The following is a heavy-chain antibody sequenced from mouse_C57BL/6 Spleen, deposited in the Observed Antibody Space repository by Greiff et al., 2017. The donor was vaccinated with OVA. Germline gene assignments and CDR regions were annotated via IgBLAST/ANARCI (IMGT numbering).Heavy chain of an antibody. V-gene: IGHV1-18*01. D-gene: IGHD1-1*01. Sequence: EVQLQESGPELVKPGASVKIPCKASGYTFTDYNMDWVKQSHGKSLEWIGDINPNNGGTIYNQKFKGKATLTVDKSSSTAYMELRSLTSEDTAVYYCARGTTVVATEAMDYWGQGTSVTVSS. J-gene: IGHJ4*01. CDR1: GYTFTDYN. CDR3: ARGTTVVATEAMDY. CDR2: INPNNGGT.